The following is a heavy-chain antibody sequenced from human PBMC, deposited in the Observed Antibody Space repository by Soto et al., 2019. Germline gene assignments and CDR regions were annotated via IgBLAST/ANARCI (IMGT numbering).Heavy chain of an antibody. CDR2: IIPAFGPA. D-gene: IGHD2-15*01. CDR3: ARSGPYCNGGSCYFQY. Sequence: QVQLVQSGAEVKKPGSSVKVSCKVSGGTFSSFDISWLRQAPGQRLEWMGGIIPAFGPANYAPKFQGTVSITADVSATTVYMELSSLRSDDTGVYYCARSGPYCNGGSCYFQYWGQGTLVTVSS. V-gene: IGHV1-69*01. J-gene: IGHJ1*01. CDR1: GGTFSSFD.